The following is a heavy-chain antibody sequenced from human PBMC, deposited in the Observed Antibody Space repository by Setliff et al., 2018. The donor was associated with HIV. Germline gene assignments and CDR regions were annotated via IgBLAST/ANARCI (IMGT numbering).Heavy chain of an antibody. CDR2: IYHDGST. V-gene: IGHV4-4*02. Sequence: TLSLTCAVSGASIISSNWWSWVRQPPGKGLEWIGEIYHDGSTNYNPSLKSRVTILVDKSKNQFSLKMSSVTAADTAVYYCARVAVAGTTFDVFDIWGQGTMVTVSS. CDR1: GASIISSNW. CDR3: ARVAVAGTTFDVFDI. D-gene: IGHD6-19*01. J-gene: IGHJ3*02.